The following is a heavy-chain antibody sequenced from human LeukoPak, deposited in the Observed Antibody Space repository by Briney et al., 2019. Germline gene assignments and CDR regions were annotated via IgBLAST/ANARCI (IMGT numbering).Heavy chain of an antibody. D-gene: IGHD5-12*01. CDR3: ARGNGGYSGYDFAAPDY. V-gene: IGHV3-7*01. Sequence: GGSLRLSCAASGFTFSSYWMSWVRQPPGKGLEWVANIKQDGSEKYYVDSVKGRFTISRDNAKNSLYLQMNSLRAEDTAVYYCARGNGGYSGYDFAAPDYWGQGTLVTVSS. CDR1: GFTFSSYW. J-gene: IGHJ4*02. CDR2: IKQDGSEK.